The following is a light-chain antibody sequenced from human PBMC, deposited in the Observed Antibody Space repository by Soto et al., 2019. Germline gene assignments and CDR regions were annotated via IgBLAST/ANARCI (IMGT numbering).Light chain of an antibody. Sequence: QSALTQPASVSGSPGQPITIPCTGTSSDIGRYDYVSWYQQLPGKAPKLIIYRVINRPSGVSDRFSGSKSGNSASLSISGLQPEDEAGYFCGSYTSATTWVFGGGTKLTVL. CDR1: SSDIGRYDY. V-gene: IGLV2-14*03. CDR3: GSYTSATTWV. J-gene: IGLJ3*02. CDR2: RVI.